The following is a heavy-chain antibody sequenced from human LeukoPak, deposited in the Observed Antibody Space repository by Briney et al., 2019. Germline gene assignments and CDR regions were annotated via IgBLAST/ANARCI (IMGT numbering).Heavy chain of an antibody. V-gene: IGHV4-34*01. CDR3: ARGFRFRYSSSDSDP. CDR1: GGSFSGYY. J-gene: IGHJ5*02. Sequence: SETLSLTCAAYGGSFSGYYWSWIRQPPGKGLEWIGEINHSGSTNYNPSLKSRVTISVDTSKNQFSLKLSSVTAADTAVYYCARGFRFRYSSSDSDPWGQGTLVTVSS. D-gene: IGHD6-13*01. CDR2: INHSGST.